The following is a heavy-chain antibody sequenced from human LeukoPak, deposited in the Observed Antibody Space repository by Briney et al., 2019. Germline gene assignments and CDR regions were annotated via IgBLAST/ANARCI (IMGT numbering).Heavy chain of an antibody. Sequence: PGGSLRLSCGASGFPFNNYWMHWVRQAPGKGLVWVSSINTDGRTTRYAASVQGRFTISRDNAKNTLYLQMNSLRDDDTAVYYCARAGASGWYAAGWFDPWGQGTLVTVSS. CDR2: INTDGRTT. J-gene: IGHJ5*02. V-gene: IGHV3-74*01. CDR1: GFPFNNYW. CDR3: ARAGASGWYAAGWFDP. D-gene: IGHD6-19*01.